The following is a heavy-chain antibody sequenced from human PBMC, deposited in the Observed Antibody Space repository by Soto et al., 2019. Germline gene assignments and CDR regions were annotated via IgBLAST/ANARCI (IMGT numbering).Heavy chain of an antibody. CDR2: IYYSGST. V-gene: IGHV4-59*01. CDR1: GGSISSYY. D-gene: IGHD3-3*01. J-gene: IGHJ4*02. Sequence: QVQLQESGPGLVKPSETLSLTCTVSGGSISSYYWSWIRQPPGKGLEWIGYIYYSGSTNYNPSLKSRVTISVDTSKNQFSLKLSSVTAADTAVYYCAGEGRGVVIIYWGQGTLVTVSS. CDR3: AGEGRGVVIIY.